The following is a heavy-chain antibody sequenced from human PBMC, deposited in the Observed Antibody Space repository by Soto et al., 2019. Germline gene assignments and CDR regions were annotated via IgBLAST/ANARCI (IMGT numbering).Heavy chain of an antibody. CDR2: IYYSGST. CDR1: GGSISSGGYY. Sequence: PSETLSLTCTVSGGSISSGGYYWSWIRQHPGKGLEWIGYIYYSGSTYYNPSLKSRVTISVDTSKNQFSLKLSSVTAADTAVYYCARDLYYYDSSGYLPQGYYYYGMDVWGQGTTVNVSS. V-gene: IGHV4-31*03. CDR3: ARDLYYYDSSGYLPQGYYYYGMDV. D-gene: IGHD3-22*01. J-gene: IGHJ6*02.